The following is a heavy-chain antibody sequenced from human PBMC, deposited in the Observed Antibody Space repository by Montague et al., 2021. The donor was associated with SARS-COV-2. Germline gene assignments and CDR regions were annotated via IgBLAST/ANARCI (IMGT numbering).Heavy chain of an antibody. D-gene: IGHD2-15*01. CDR3: ARAPPGYWGFVVVVAAHFDY. CDR1: GGSISSSSYY. CDR2: IYYSGST. V-gene: IGHV4-39*07. Sequence: SETLSLTCTVSGGSISSSSYYWGWIRQPPGKGLEWIGSIYYSGSTYYNPSLKSRVTISVDTSKNQFSLTLRSVTAADTAVYYCARAPPGYWGFVVVVAAHFDYWGQGTLVTVSS. J-gene: IGHJ4*02.